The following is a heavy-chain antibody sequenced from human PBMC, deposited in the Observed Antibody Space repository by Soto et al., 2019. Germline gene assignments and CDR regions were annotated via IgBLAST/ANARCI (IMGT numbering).Heavy chain of an antibody. CDR1: GGSISSDANF. CDR2: ISYTGRT. CDR3: ARGSFSSSSSWFDP. Sequence: SETLSLTCTVSGGSISSDANFWSWIRQLPGRGLEWIGYISYTGRTYYTPSLNSRLTISLDTSKNLFSLRLSAVTAADTAVYFCARGSFSSSSSWFDPWGQGTLVTVSS. D-gene: IGHD6-6*01. V-gene: IGHV4-31*03. J-gene: IGHJ5*02.